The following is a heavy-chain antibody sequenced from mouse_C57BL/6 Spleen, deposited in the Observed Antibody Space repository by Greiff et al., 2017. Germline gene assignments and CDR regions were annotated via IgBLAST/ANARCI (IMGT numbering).Heavy chain of an antibody. CDR3: ARSYDYDYYAMDY. D-gene: IGHD2-4*01. V-gene: IGHV1-82*01. CDR2: IYPGDGDT. J-gene: IGHJ4*01. CDR1: GYAFSSSW. Sequence: QVQLQQSGPELVKPGASVKISCKASGYAFSSSWMNWVKQRPGKGLEWIGRIYPGDGDTNYNGKFKGKATLTADKSSSTAYMQLSSLTSEDSAVYVCARSYDYDYYAMDYWGQGTSVTVYS.